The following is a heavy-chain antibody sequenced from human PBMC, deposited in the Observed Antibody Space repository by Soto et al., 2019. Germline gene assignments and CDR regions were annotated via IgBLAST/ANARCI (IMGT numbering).Heavy chain of an antibody. CDR2: IQPKTAAT. CDR1: GYSFSDFF. J-gene: IGHJ6*02. V-gene: IGHV1-2*02. CDR3: ACIKWGLNYCDGMDF. D-gene: IGHD1-26*01. Sequence: QVQLVQSGAEVKKSGASVKVSCKPSGYSFSDFFIKWVRQAPGQGLEWVGWIQPKTAATNYAKKFQGRVSLTWDTSSTTAYMDLTRLRPDDTAVYYCACIKWGLNYCDGMDFWGQGTPVIVSS.